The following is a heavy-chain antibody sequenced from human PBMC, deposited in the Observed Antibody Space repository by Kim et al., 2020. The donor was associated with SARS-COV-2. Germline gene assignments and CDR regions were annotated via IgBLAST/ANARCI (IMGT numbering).Heavy chain of an antibody. CDR3: AGGPRVNWKFGY. CDR2: ISSSGSSTI. CDR1: GFTFSSYE. V-gene: IGHV3-48*03. J-gene: IGHJ4*02. Sequence: GGSLRLSCAASGFTFSSYEMNWVRQAPGKGLEWVAYISSSGSSTIYNEDSGKGRLTISRDNAKDSLYLQMNSRRGDDTGVYYCAGGPRVNWKFGYCVQGTLVTVSS. D-gene: IGHD1-20*01.